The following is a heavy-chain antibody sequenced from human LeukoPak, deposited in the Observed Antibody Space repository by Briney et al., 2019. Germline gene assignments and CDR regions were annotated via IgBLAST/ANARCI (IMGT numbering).Heavy chain of an antibody. CDR1: GGSFSGYY. CDR3: ARVEGIAAAGTNVDYFDY. CDR2: INHSGST. J-gene: IGHJ4*02. V-gene: IGHV4-34*01. Sequence: SETLSLTCAVYGGSFSGYYWSWIRQPPGKGLEWIGEINHSGSTNYNPSLKSRVTISVDTSKNQFSLKLSSVTAADTAVYYCARVEGIAAAGTNVDYFDYWGQGTLVTVSS. D-gene: IGHD6-13*01.